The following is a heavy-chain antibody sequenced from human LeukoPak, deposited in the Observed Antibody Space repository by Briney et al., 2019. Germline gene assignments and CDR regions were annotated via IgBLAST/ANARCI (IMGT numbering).Heavy chain of an antibody. CDR1: GGSISSSSYY. V-gene: IGHV4-39*07. Sequence: SETLSLTCTVSGGSISSSSYYWGWIRQPPGKGLEWIGSIYYSGSTYYNPSLRSRVTISVDTSKNQFSLKLSSVTAADTAVYYCAKNGQSGFSFDPWGQGTLVTVSS. J-gene: IGHJ5*02. CDR3: AKNGQSGFSFDP. D-gene: IGHD1-26*01. CDR2: IYYSGST.